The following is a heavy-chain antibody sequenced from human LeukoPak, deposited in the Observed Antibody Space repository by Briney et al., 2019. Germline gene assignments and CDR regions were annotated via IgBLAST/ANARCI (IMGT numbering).Heavy chain of an antibody. Sequence: GESLKISCKASGYTFLNHWIGWVRQIPGKGLEWLGIIHSDDSATRYSPSFRGHVTMSVDKSATTAYLQWDTLKASDTAIYYCARRSDISASPNWFDPWGQGTLVIVSS. CDR2: IHSDDSAT. D-gene: IGHD3-9*01. CDR3: ARRSDISASPNWFDP. V-gene: IGHV5-51*01. CDR1: GYTFLNHW. J-gene: IGHJ5*02.